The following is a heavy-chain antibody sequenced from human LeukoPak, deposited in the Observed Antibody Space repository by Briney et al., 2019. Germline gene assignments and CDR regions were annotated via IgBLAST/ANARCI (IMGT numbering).Heavy chain of an antibody. V-gene: IGHV4-34*01. CDR1: GGSFSGYY. J-gene: IGHJ4*02. CDR2: INHSGST. CDR3: ARARRGAMVRGVFDY. Sequence: SETLSLTCAVYGGSFSGYYWSWIRQPPGKGLEWIGEINHSGSTNYNPSLKSRVTISVDTSKNQFSLKLSSVTAADTAVYYCARARRGAMVRGVFDYWGQGTLVTVSS. D-gene: IGHD3-10*01.